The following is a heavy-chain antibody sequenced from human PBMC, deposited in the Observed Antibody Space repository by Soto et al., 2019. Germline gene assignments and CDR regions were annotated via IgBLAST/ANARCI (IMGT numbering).Heavy chain of an antibody. V-gene: IGHV1-18*01. J-gene: IGHJ1*01. CDR1: GDGFVSYA. CDR3: VSAPLYSGSYPRGKTV. D-gene: IGHD1-26*01. Sequence: VSVELSCKACGDGFVSYARCWVRQAPRQGLEWMGWISTYNGNTKYAQKVQGRVTMTTDTSTNTAYMELRSLSSEDTAIYFCVSAPLYSGSYPRGKTVWGPGSRVPVS. CDR2: ISTYNGNT.